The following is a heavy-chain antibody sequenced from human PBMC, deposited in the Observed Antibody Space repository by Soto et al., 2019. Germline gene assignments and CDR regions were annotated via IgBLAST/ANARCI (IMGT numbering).Heavy chain of an antibody. CDR3: AAYPYSGYDDVDY. Sequence: GASVKVSCKASGYTFTGYYMHWVRQAPGQGLEWMGWINPIFGTANYAQKFQGRVTITADESTSTAYMELSSLRSEDTAVYYCAAYPYSGYDDVDYWGQGTLVTVSS. CDR2: INPIFGTA. CDR1: GYTFTGYY. J-gene: IGHJ4*02. V-gene: IGHV1-69*13. D-gene: IGHD5-12*01.